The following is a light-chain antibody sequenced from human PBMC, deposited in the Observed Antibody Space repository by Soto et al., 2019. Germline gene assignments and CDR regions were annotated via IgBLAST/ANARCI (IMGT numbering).Light chain of an antibody. CDR3: PQHLSYPVT. J-gene: IGKJ2*01. CDR2: DAS. V-gene: IGKV1-5*01. CDR1: QTIVTW. Sequence: DILMTEGPSSLSRSGLGVVGMTCRASQTIVTWLAWYQQKPGKAPKLLIYDASTLESGVPSRFGGTGYGTEFTLAISSLQPEDFATYYCPQHLSYPVTFGQGTK.